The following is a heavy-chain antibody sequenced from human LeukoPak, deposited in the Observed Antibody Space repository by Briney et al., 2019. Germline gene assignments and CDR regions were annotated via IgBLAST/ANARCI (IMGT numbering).Heavy chain of an antibody. CDR1: GFTFSSYG. Sequence: GGSLRLSCAASGFTFSSYGMHWVRQAPGKGLEWVAFIRYDGSNKHYADSVKGRFTISRDNSKNTLYLQMNSLRAEDTAVYYCAKDRRYDILTGYPARYYYYYMDVWGKGTTVTISS. J-gene: IGHJ6*03. V-gene: IGHV3-30*02. CDR2: IRYDGSNK. D-gene: IGHD3-9*01. CDR3: AKDRRYDILTGYPARYYYYYMDV.